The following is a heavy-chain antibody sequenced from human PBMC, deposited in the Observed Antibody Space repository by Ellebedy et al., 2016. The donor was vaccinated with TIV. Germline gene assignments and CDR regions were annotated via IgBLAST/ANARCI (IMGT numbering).Heavy chain of an antibody. CDR3: ARRALPGPRNFLSDNSFDP. D-gene: IGHD2/OR15-2a*01. J-gene: IGHJ5*02. Sequence: GESLKISXKGSGFHFATSWIGWVRQTPGRGLEWMGIVYPEDSDARYSRHFEGQVIISAAASINTAYLQWVSLKVSDTGLYFCARRALPGPRNFLSDNSFDPWGQGTQVTVTS. V-gene: IGHV5-51*01. CDR2: VYPEDSDA. CDR1: GFHFATSW.